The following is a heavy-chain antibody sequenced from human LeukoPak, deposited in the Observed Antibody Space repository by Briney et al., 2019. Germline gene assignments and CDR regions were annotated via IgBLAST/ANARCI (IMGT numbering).Heavy chain of an antibody. D-gene: IGHD6-19*01. J-gene: IGHJ4*02. Sequence: ASVKVSCKASGYTFNIYGISWVRQAPGQGLEWMGWFSAYNGDTKYAEKLQGRVTMTTDTSTSTAYMELRSLRSDDTAVYYCARDPSNTSGWYVYFDYWGQGTLVTVSS. CDR2: FSAYNGDT. V-gene: IGHV1-18*04. CDR1: GYTFNIYG. CDR3: ARDPSNTSGWYVYFDY.